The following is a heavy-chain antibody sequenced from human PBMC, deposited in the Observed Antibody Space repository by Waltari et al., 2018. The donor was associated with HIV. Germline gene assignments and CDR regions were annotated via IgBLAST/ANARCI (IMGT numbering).Heavy chain of an antibody. Sequence: QVQLVESGGGVVQPGGSLRLSCAASGFTFSSYGMHWVRQAPGKGLEWVSVIRYDGSNKYYADSVKGRFTISRDNSKNTLYLQMNSLRAEDTAVYYCAKRYSSSSDYFDYWGQGTLVTVSS. CDR1: GFTFSSYG. CDR3: AKRYSSSSDYFDY. CDR2: IRYDGSNK. J-gene: IGHJ4*02. V-gene: IGHV3-30*02. D-gene: IGHD6-6*01.